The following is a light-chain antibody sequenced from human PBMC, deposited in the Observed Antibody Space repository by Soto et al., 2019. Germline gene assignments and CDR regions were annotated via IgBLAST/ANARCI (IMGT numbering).Light chain of an antibody. CDR2: DSS. Sequence: EIVLTQSPATPSLSPGERVSLSCRASQSVNTYFARYQQKPGQAPRLLIYDSSSRATGIPARFSGSGSGTDFTLTISSLEPEDFANYYCQQRSSWPLAFGHGTRVDI. V-gene: IGKV3-11*01. J-gene: IGKJ1*01. CDR1: QSVNTY. CDR3: QQRSSWPLA.